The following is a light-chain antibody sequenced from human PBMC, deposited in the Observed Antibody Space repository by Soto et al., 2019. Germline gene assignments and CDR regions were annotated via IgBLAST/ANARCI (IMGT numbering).Light chain of an antibody. CDR1: QSVSSSY. V-gene: IGKV3-20*01. Sequence: EIVLTQSPGTLSLSPGERATISCRASQSVSSSYLAWYQQKPGQAPRLLIYGASSRAPGIPDRFSGRGSGTDFTLTIRRLEPEDFAVYYCQQYGSSPRYTFGQGTKLEIK. CDR2: GAS. CDR3: QQYGSSPRYT. J-gene: IGKJ2*01.